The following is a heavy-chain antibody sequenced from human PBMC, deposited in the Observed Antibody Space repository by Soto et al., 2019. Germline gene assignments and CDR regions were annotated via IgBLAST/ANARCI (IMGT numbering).Heavy chain of an antibody. CDR1: GFTFSSYS. D-gene: IGHD3-16*01. V-gene: IGHV3-48*01. CDR2: ISSSSSTI. J-gene: IGHJ6*03. CDR3: ARVTWYYYMDV. Sequence: PGGSLRLSCAASGFTFSSYSMNWGRQAPGKGLEWVSYISSSSSTIYYADSVKGRFTISRDNAKNSLYLQMNSLRAEDTAVYYCARVTWYYYMDVWGKGTTVTVSS.